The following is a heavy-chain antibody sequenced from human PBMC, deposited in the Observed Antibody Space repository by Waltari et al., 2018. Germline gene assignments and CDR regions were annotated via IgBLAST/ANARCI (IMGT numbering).Heavy chain of an antibody. CDR3: ARESSSSGFDY. CDR2: NIPIFGTA. Sequence: VQLVQSGAQLMTPGSSVKVSCKASGVTFRIYLITWVPLAPGQGLEWIGVNIPIFGTANYAQKFQGRVTITADESTSTAYMELSSLRSEDTAVYYGARESSSSGFDYWGQGTLVTVSS. V-gene: IGHV1-69*12. CDR1: GVTFRIYL. D-gene: IGHD6-6*01. J-gene: IGHJ4*02.